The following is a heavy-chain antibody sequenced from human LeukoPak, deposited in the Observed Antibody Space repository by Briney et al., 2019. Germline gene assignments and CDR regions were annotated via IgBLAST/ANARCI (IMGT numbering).Heavy chain of an antibody. CDR2: TNPNSGGT. V-gene: IGHV1-2*06. CDR1: GYTFTGYY. Sequence: GASVKVSCKASGYTFTGYYMHWVRQAPGQGLEWMGRTNPNSGGTNYAQKFQGRVTMTRDTSISTAYMELSRLRSDDTAVYYCARERYNWNYGYWGQGTLVTVSS. CDR3: ARERYNWNYGY. J-gene: IGHJ4*02. D-gene: IGHD1-7*01.